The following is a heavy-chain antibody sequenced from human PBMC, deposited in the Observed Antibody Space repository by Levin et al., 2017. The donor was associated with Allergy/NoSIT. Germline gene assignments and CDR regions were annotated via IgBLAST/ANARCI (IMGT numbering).Heavy chain of an antibody. V-gene: IGHV3-15*01. D-gene: IGHD6-13*01. Sequence: GGSLRLSCAASGITFSNAWMSWARQAPGKGLEWVGRIKSSTDGGTTEYAAPIKGRFSISRDDSKNTLYLQMNSLKTEDTAVYFCTTYSSSWYYFDYWGQGTLVTVSS. CDR3: TTYSSSWYYFDY. CDR1: GITFSNAW. CDR2: IKSSTDGGTT. J-gene: IGHJ4*02.